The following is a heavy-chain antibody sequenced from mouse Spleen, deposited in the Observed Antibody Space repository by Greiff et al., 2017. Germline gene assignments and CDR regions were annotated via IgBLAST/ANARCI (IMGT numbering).Heavy chain of an antibody. V-gene: IGHV1-80*01. CDR2: IYPGDGDT. D-gene: IGHD2-2*01. Sequence: VQRVESGAELVKPGASVKISCKASGYAFSSYWMNWVKQRPGKGLEWIGQIYPGDGDTNYNGKFKGKATLTADKSSSTAYMQLSSLTSEDSAVYFCARYGDGVTTRGSFAYWGQGTLVTVSA. CDR1: GYAFSSYW. CDR3: ARYGDGVTTRGSFAY. J-gene: IGHJ3*01.